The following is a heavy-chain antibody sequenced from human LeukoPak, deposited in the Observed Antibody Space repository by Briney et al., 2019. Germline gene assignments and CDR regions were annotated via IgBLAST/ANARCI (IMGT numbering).Heavy chain of an antibody. J-gene: IGHJ5*02. D-gene: IGHD3-3*01. CDR1: GYTFTSYG. CDR3: ARDSRITIFGVVTNWFDP. V-gene: IGHV1-18*01. Sequence: GASVKVSCKAFGYTFTSYGISWVRQAPGQGLEWMGWISAYNGNTNYAQKLQGRVTMTTDTSTSTAYMELRSLRSDDTTVYYCARDSRITIFGVVTNWFDPWGQGTLVTVSS. CDR2: ISAYNGNT.